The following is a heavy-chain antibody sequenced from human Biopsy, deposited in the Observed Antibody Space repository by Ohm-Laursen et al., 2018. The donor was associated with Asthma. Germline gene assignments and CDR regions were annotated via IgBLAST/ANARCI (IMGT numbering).Heavy chain of an antibody. CDR2: IYHLGNA. CDR1: GGSISVSNW. CDR3: ARVRGAFYESSVKNAFDV. V-gene: IGHV4-4*01. J-gene: IGHJ3*01. Sequence: PETLSLTCDVSGGSISVSNWWSWVRQPPGRGLEWIGQIYHLGNANYNPSLKSRVTMSVDKSKNQFSLKLTSVTAADMAVYFCARVRGAFYESSVKNAFDVWGQGTMVTVSS. D-gene: IGHD3-22*01.